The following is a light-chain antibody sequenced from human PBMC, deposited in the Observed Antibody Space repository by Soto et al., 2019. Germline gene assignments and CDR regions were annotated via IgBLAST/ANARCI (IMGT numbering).Light chain of an antibody. J-gene: IGKJ1*01. CDR2: GAS. V-gene: IGKV3D-15*01. Sequence: EIVLTQSPATLSVSPGERATLSCRASESVSSNLAWYQQKPGQAPRLLIYGASTRATGIPARFSGSGSGTEFTLTISILEPDDFADYYWQQYDFCSWTFGQGTKV. CDR3: QQYDFCSWT. CDR1: ESVSSN.